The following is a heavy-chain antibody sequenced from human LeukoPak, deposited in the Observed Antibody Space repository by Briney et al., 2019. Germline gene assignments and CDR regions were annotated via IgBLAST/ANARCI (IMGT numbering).Heavy chain of an antibody. CDR3: ARRLPAQGPYYFDY. CDR1: GGSISSGGYS. D-gene: IGHD2-2*01. CDR2: IYHSGST. Sequence: KSSQTLSLTCAVSGGSISSGGYSWSWIRQPPGKGLEWIGYIYHSGSTYYNPSLKSRVTISVDRSKNQFSLKLSSVTAADTAVYYCARRLPAQGPYYFDYWGQGTLVTVSS. V-gene: IGHV4-30-2*01. J-gene: IGHJ4*02.